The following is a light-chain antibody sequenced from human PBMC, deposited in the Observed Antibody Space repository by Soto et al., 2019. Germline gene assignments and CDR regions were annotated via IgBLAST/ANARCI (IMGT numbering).Light chain of an antibody. CDR2: GAS. J-gene: IGKJ3*01. CDR1: QSVSSNY. Sequence: EIVLTQSPGTLSLSPGERATLSCRASQSVSSNYLAWYQQKLGQAPRLLIYGASSRATGIPDRFSGSGSGTDFTLTISRPEPEDFAVYYCQQYGSSPFTFGPGTKVDIK. CDR3: QQYGSSPFT. V-gene: IGKV3-20*01.